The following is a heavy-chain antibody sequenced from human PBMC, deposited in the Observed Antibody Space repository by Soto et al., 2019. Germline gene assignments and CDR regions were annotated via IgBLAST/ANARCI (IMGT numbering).Heavy chain of an antibody. V-gene: IGHV4-31*03. CDR3: ARVGGHYYYYGMDV. J-gene: IGHJ6*02. CDR2: IYYSGST. Sequence: PSETLSLTCTVSGGSISSGGYYWSWIRQHPGKGLEWIGYIYYSGSTYYNPSLKSRVTVSVDTSKNQFSLKLSSVTAADTAVYYCARVGGHYYYYGMDVWGQGTTVTVS. CDR1: GGSISSGGYY.